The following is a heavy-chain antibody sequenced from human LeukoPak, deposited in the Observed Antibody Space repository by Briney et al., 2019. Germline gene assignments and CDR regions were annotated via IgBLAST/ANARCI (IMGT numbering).Heavy chain of an antibody. CDR1: GYTFTSYG. J-gene: IGHJ5*02. Sequence: ASVTVSCKASGYTFTSYGISWVRQAPGQGREWMGWMSAYNGNTNYAQKLQGRVTMTTDTSTSTAYMELRSLRSDDTAVYYCARVRYYDSSGYYYDSWFDPWGQGTLSPSPQ. D-gene: IGHD3-22*01. V-gene: IGHV1-18*01. CDR3: ARVRYYDSSGYYYDSWFDP. CDR2: MSAYNGNT.